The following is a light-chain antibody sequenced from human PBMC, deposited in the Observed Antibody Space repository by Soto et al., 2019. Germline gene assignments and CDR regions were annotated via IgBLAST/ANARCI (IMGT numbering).Light chain of an antibody. CDR3: QQYGTLPLT. CDR2: AAS. J-gene: IGKJ4*01. V-gene: IGKV3-20*01. CDR1: QTVPSNY. Sequence: EIVLTQSPGTLSLPPGARATVSCRTGQTVPSNYVAWYQHKPGQAPRLLIYAASTRATGIPDRFSGSASGTVFTLTITRLEPEDFAVYYCQQYGTLPLTFGGGTKVDIK.